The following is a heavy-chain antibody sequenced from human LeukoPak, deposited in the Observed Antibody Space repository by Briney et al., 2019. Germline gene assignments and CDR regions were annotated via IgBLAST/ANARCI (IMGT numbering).Heavy chain of an antibody. J-gene: IGHJ3*02. V-gene: IGHV4-61*02. CDR1: GGSISSGSYY. Sequence: TSQTLSLTCTVSGGSISSGSYYWSWIRQPAGKGLEWIGRIYTSGSTNYNPSLKSRVTISVDTSKNQFSLKLSSVTAADTAVYYCARDGEMATSDAFDIWGQGTMATVSS. CDR2: IYTSGST. CDR3: ARDGEMATSDAFDI. D-gene: IGHD5-24*01.